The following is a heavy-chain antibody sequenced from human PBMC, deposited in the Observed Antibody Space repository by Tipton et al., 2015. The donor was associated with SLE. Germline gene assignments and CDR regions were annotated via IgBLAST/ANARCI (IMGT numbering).Heavy chain of an antibody. CDR3: VRVTGIAVAGMRFDP. J-gene: IGHJ5*02. CDR2: TYYTSEWFS. CDR1: GDSLSSNRVS. D-gene: IGHD6-19*01. Sequence: GLVKPSQTLSLTCAIAGDSLSSNRVSCNWIRQSPSRGLEWLGRTYYTSEWFSDLAVSVKSRVTINPDTSKNQFSLQLNSVTPEDTAVYCWVRVTGIAVAGMRFDPWGQGTLVTVSS. V-gene: IGHV6-1*01.